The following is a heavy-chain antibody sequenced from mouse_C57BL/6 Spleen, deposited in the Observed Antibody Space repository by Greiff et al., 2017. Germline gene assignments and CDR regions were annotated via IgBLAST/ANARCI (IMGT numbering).Heavy chain of an antibody. V-gene: IGHV14-4*01. CDR1: GFNIKDDY. CDR3: TDYDYAMDY. CDR2: IDPANGDT. Sequence: VQLQQSGAELVRPGASVKLSCTASGFNIKDDYMHWVKQRPEQGLEWIGWIDPANGDTEYASKFQGKATITADTSSNTAYLQLSSLTSEDTAVYYCTDYDYAMDYWGQGTSVTVSS. D-gene: IGHD2-4*01. J-gene: IGHJ4*01.